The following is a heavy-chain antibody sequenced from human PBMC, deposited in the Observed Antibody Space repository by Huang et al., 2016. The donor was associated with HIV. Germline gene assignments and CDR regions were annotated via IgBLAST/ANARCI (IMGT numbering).Heavy chain of an antibody. CDR2: MNPDSGDT. D-gene: IGHD3-3*01. Sequence: QVQLVQSGAEVKKPGASVKVSCKASGYTFTRYNINWVRQATGQGLEWMVWMNPDSGDTGDAQKFQVIITSTMNTSISTAYRELSRLRSEDTAVYYCASSSGEYDFWTTYRLGWFDPWGQGTLVTVSS. V-gene: IGHV1-8*03. J-gene: IGHJ5*02. CDR1: GYTFTRYN. CDR3: ASSSGEYDFWTTYRLGWFDP.